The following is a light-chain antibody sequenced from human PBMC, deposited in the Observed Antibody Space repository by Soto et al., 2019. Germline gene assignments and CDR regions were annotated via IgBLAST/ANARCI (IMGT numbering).Light chain of an antibody. CDR1: QSIGNNY. CDR3: QQFRTSVT. CDR2: GSS. Sequence: EIVLTQSPGTLSLSPGERATLSCRASQSIGNNYLAWYQQKPGQAPRLLTDGSSTRATGIPDRFSGSGSGTDFTLTISRLEPEDFAVYYCQQFRTSVTFGQGTKVE. J-gene: IGKJ1*01. V-gene: IGKV3-20*01.